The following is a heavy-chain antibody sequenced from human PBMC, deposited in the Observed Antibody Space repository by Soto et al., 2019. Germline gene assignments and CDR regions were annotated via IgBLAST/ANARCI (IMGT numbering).Heavy chain of an antibody. Sequence: SGPTLVNPTQTLTLTCPFSGFSLSTSGMCVSWIRQPPGKALEWLARIDWDDDKDYSTSLKTRLTISKDTSKNQVVLTMTNMDPVDTATYYCARTSTLMAAAPGHWFDPWGQGTLVTVSS. V-gene: IGHV2-70*11. CDR2: IDWDDDK. J-gene: IGHJ5*02. CDR1: GFSLSTSGMC. D-gene: IGHD6-13*01. CDR3: ARTSTLMAAAPGHWFDP.